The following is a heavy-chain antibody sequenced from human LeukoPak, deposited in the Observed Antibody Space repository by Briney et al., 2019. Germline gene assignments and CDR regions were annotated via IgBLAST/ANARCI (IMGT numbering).Heavy chain of an antibody. D-gene: IGHD2-2*01. Sequence: ASVKVSCKASGYTFTSYGISWVRQAPGQGLEWMGWISAYNGNTNYAQKFQGRVTITRDTSASTAYMELSSLRSEDTAVYYCARGRGYCSSTSCPRNWFDYWGQGTLVTVSS. CDR2: ISAYNGNT. V-gene: IGHV1-18*01. CDR3: ARGRGYCSSTSCPRNWFDY. J-gene: IGHJ4*02. CDR1: GYTFTSYG.